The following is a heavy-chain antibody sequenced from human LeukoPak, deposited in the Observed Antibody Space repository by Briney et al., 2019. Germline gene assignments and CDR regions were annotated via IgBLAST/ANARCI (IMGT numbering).Heavy chain of an antibody. Sequence: SVKVSCKASGGTFSSYAISWVRQAPGQGLEWMGRIIPILGIANYAQKFQGRVTITADKSTSTAYMELSSLRSEDTAVYYCASSRDYYDSSGYYLVYWGQGTLVTVSS. CDR3: ASSRDYYDSSGYYLVY. J-gene: IGHJ4*02. CDR2: IIPILGIA. D-gene: IGHD3-22*01. V-gene: IGHV1-69*04. CDR1: GGTFSSYA.